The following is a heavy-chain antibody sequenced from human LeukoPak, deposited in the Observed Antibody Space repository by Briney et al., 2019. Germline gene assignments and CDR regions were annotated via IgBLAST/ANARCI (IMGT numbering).Heavy chain of an antibody. CDR3: ARDSGDYVWGSYRSYYFDY. J-gene: IGHJ4*02. V-gene: IGHV1-46*01. D-gene: IGHD3-16*02. CDR1: GYTFTSYY. CDR2: INPSGGST. Sequence: GASVKVSCKASGYTFTSYYMHWVRQAPGQGLEWMGIINPSGGSTSYAQKFQGRVTITRDTSASTAYMELSSLRSEDTAVYYCARDSGDYVWGSYRSYYFDYWGRGTLVTVSS.